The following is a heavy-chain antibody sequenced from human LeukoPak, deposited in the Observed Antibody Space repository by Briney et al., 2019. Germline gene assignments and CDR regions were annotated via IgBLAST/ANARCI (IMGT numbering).Heavy chain of an antibody. Sequence: GGSLRLSCAASGFTFSNYVMSWVRQAPGKGLEWVSAISGSGGSTYYADSVKGRFTISRDNSKNTLYMQMNGLRVEDTAVYYCAKGSSGGSRGRFYYMDVWGKGTTVTVPS. J-gene: IGHJ6*03. V-gene: IGHV3-23*01. CDR2: ISGSGGST. CDR1: GFTFSNYV. CDR3: AKGSSGGSRGRFYYMDV. D-gene: IGHD2-15*01.